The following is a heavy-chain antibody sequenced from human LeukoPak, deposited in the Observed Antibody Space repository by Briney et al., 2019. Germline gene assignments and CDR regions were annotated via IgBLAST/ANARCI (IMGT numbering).Heavy chain of an antibody. V-gene: IGHV4-59*01. CDR2: IYGSGYT. J-gene: IGHJ4*02. CDR3: ARETSLAGFASGLGFNY. CDR1: GGSISGWY. D-gene: IGHD6-19*01. Sequence: PSETLSLTCTVSGGSISGWYWSWIRQPPGKGLEWIGYIYGSGYTNYNPSLKSRVTMSIDTSKNHFSLKLTSVTAADTATYYCARETSLAGFASGLGFNYWGRGILVTVSS.